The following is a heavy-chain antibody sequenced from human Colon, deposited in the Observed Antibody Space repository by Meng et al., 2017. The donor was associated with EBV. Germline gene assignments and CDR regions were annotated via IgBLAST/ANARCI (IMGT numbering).Heavy chain of an antibody. Sequence: QGQRQQGGAGLLKPPGTLSLPCTVYGGSFSDSYWTWIRQPPGKGLEWIGEINHVGSTTYNPSLKSRVTISVDTSKNQFSLKLSSVTAADAAVYYCASSDCSGGTCYLDCWGQGTLVTVSS. V-gene: IGHV4-34*01. CDR2: INHVGST. CDR3: ASSDCSGGTCYLDC. CDR1: GGSFSDSY. J-gene: IGHJ4*02. D-gene: IGHD2-15*01.